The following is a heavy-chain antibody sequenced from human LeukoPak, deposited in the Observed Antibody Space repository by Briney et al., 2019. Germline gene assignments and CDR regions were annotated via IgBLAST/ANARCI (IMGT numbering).Heavy chain of an antibody. CDR3: TSTLDPSSSGWGY. J-gene: IGHJ4*02. CDR2: IRSKANSYAT. V-gene: IGHV3-73*01. CDR1: GFTGSA. D-gene: IGHD6-19*01. Sequence: AGGSLRLSCAASGFTGSALHWGRQSSGKGLEGVCRIRSKANSYATAYAASVKGRFTISRDDSKNTAYLQMNSLNTEDTAVYYCTSTLDPSSSGWGYWGKGTMVTVSS.